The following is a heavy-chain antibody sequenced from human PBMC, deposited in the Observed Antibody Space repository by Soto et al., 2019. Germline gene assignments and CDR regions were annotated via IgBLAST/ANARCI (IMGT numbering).Heavy chain of an antibody. D-gene: IGHD5-12*01. CDR3: ASPIVATNIGLDY. J-gene: IGHJ4*02. CDR1: GGTFSSYT. Sequence: SVKVSCKASGGTFSSYTISWVRQAPGQGLEWMGRIIPILGIANYAQKFQGRVTITADKSTSTAYMELSSLRSEDTAVYYCASPIVATNIGLDYWGQGTLVTVSS. CDR2: IIPILGIA. V-gene: IGHV1-69*02.